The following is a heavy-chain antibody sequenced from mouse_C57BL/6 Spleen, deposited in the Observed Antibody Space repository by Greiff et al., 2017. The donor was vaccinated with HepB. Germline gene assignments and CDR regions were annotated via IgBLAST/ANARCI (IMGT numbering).Heavy chain of an antibody. V-gene: IGHV1-63*01. CDR2: IYPGGGYT. Sequence: QVQLKQSGAELVRPGTSVKMSCKASGYTFTNYWIGWAKQRPGHGLEWIGDIYPGGGYTNYNEKFKGKATLTADKSSSTAYMQFSSLTSEDSAIYYCAREWYYGSSHYYYAMDYWGQGTSVTVSS. D-gene: IGHD1-1*01. J-gene: IGHJ4*01. CDR3: AREWYYGSSHYYYAMDY. CDR1: GYTFTNYW.